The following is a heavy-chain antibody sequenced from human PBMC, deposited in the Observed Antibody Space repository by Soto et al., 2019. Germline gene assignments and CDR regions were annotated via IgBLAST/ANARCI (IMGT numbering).Heavy chain of an antibody. D-gene: IGHD6-19*01. CDR1: GFIFSSYA. Sequence: EVQLLESGGGLEQPGGSLRLSCAASGFIFSSYALSWVRQAPGKGLEWVSAISGSGTTTYYADSVKGRSTFSRDNSKNVLDLQMSSLTAEATAVYYCAESHSGWYSAFGSWGQGTLVTVSS. CDR3: AESHSGWYSAFGS. CDR2: ISGSGTTT. J-gene: IGHJ4*02. V-gene: IGHV3-23*01.